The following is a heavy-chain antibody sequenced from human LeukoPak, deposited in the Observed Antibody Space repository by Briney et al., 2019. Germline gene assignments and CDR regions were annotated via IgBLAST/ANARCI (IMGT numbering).Heavy chain of an antibody. CDR1: GGSISSSSYY. J-gene: IGHJ4*02. CDR3: ARTFSGSGWQFDY. D-gene: IGHD6-19*01. CDR2: IYYSGST. Sequence: SETLSLTCTVSGGSISSSSYYWGWIRQPPGKGLEWIGSIYYSGSTYYNPSLKSRVTISVDTSKNQFSLKLSSVTAADPVVYYCARTFSGSGWQFDYWGQGTLVTVSS. V-gene: IGHV4-39*07.